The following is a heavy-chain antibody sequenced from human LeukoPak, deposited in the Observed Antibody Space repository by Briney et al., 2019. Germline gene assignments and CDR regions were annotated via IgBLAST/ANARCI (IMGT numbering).Heavy chain of an antibody. CDR1: GFTFSSYG. J-gene: IGHJ4*02. CDR3: AKTTIVVVAPTYFDY. Sequence: GGSLRLSCAASGFTFSSYGMHWVRQAPGKGLEWVSAISGSGGSTYYADSVKGRFTISRDNSKNTLYLQMNSLRAEDTAVYYCAKTTIVVVAPTYFDYWGQGTLVTVSS. D-gene: IGHD2-15*01. V-gene: IGHV3-23*01. CDR2: ISGSGGST.